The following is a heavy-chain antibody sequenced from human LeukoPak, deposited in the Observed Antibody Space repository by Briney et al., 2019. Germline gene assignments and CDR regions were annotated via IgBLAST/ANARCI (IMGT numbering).Heavy chain of an antibody. CDR2: VNWNGGST. J-gene: IGHJ3*01. CDR1: GFTFDDCG. V-gene: IGHV3-20*04. D-gene: IGHD2-8*02. Sequence: PGGSLRLSCTASGFTFDDCGMSWVRQAPGKGLEWVSSVNWNGGSTDYADSVKGRFTISRDNAKNSLYLQMNSLRAEDTAIYYCARWDAYYTGGIGYSGDFAFDFWGQGTLVTVSS. CDR3: ARWDAYYTGGIGYSGDFAFDF.